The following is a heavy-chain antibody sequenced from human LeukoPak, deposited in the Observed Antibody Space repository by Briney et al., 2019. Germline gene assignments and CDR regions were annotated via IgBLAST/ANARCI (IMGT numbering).Heavy chain of an antibody. CDR3: AKAAYCSSTSCSDEYYYYYYGMDV. J-gene: IGHJ6*02. Sequence: GGSLRLSCAASGFTFSSYAMSWVRQAPGKGREWVSAISGSGGSTYYADSVKGRFTISRDNSKNTLYLQMNSLRAEDTAVYYCAKAAYCSSTSCSDEYYYYYYGMDVWGQGTTVTVPS. CDR1: GFTFSSYA. CDR2: ISGSGGST. D-gene: IGHD2-2*01. V-gene: IGHV3-23*01.